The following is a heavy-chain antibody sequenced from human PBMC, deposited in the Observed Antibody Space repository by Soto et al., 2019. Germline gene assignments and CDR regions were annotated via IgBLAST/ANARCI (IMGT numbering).Heavy chain of an antibody. CDR3: ARERADDFWSGQNSYYYYYYGMDV. D-gene: IGHD3-3*01. CDR2: INAGNGNT. J-gene: IGHJ6*02. Sequence: GASVKVSCKASGYTFTSYAMHWVRQAPGQRLEWMGWINAGNGNTKYSQKFQGRVTITRDTSASTAYMELSSLRSEDTAVYYCARERADDFWSGQNSYYYYYYGMDVWGQGTTVTVSS. CDR1: GYTFTSYA. V-gene: IGHV1-3*01.